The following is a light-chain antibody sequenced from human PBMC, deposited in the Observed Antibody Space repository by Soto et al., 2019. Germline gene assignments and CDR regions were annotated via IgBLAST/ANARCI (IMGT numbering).Light chain of an antibody. CDR1: SSDIGSNNY. J-gene: IGLJ3*02. Sequence: QSALTQPASVSGSPGQSITISCTGTSSDIGSNNYVSWFQQRPGKVPTLIIYEVSNPPSGVSTHFSGSKSGNTASLTISGLLPEDEAEYYCSSYTTTTRLFGGGTKVTVL. CDR2: EVS. V-gene: IGLV2-14*01. CDR3: SSYTTTTRL.